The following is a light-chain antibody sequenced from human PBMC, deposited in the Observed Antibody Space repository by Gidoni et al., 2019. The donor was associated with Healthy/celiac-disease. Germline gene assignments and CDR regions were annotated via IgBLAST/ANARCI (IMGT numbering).Light chain of an antibody. Sequence: EIVLTQYPATLSLSPGERATLSCRASQSVTNYLAWYQQKPGQAPRLLIYDAFNSSTGIPARFSGSGSGTDFTLTISSLEPEEFAVYYCQQRNNWPRTFGQGTTVEIK. CDR2: DAF. V-gene: IGKV3-11*01. J-gene: IGKJ1*01. CDR1: QSVTNY. CDR3: QQRNNWPRT.